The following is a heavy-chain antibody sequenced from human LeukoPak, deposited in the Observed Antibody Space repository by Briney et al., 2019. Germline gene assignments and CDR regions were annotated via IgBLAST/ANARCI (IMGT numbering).Heavy chain of an antibody. CDR1: GFTFSDYY. Sequence: GGSLRLSCAASGFTFSDYYMHWVRQDPGKGLVWVSRINSDGSSTDYADSVKGRFTISRDNAKNSLYLQMNSLRAEDTAVYYCARGWGIVGEGLDYWGQGTLVTVSS. CDR2: INSDGSST. J-gene: IGHJ4*02. D-gene: IGHD1-26*01. V-gene: IGHV3-74*01. CDR3: ARGWGIVGEGLDY.